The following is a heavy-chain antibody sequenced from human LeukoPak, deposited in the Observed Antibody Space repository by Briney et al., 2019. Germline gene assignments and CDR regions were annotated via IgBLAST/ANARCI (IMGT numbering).Heavy chain of an antibody. CDR1: GYIFTSYW. D-gene: IGHD2-2*01. CDR2: IYPGDSDT. CDR3: ARHYCSSTSCYGGFDY. Sequence: GESLKISCKGSGYIFTSYWIGWVRQMPGKGLEWMGIIYPGDSDTRFSPSFQGQVTISADKSISTAYLQWSSLKASDTAMYYCARHYCSSTSCYGGFDYWGQGTLVTVSS. V-gene: IGHV5-51*01. J-gene: IGHJ4*02.